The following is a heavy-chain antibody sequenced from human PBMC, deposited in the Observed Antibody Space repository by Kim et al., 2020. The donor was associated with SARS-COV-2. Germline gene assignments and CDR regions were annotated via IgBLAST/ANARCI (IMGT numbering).Heavy chain of an antibody. V-gene: IGHV3-7*01. CDR1: GFTFSSYW. CDR3: ARGGNLYYDILTGYYYFDY. D-gene: IGHD3-9*01. CDR2: IKQDGSEK. Sequence: GGSLRLSCAASGFTFSSYWMSWVRQAPGKGLEWVANIKQDGSEKYYVDSVKGRFTISRDNAKNSLYLQMNSLRAEDTAVYYCARGGNLYYDILTGYYYFDYWGQGTLVTVSS. J-gene: IGHJ4*02.